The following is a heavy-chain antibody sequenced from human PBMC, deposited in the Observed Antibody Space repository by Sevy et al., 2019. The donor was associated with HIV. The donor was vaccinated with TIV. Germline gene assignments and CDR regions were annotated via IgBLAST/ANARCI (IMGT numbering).Heavy chain of an antibody. CDR1: GFXFNNYE. J-gene: IGHJ4*02. Sequence: GGSLRLSCAASGFXFNNYEMNWVRQAPGKGLEWVSSIGQSGSSTYYSDSVKGRFTISRDNAENSLYLQMNSLRAEDTAVYYCARDLPPSATTVAHXXXXGQGNLVXVSS. CDR2: IGQSGSST. CDR3: ARDLPPSATTVAHXXX. D-gene: IGHD4-17*01. V-gene: IGHV3-48*03.